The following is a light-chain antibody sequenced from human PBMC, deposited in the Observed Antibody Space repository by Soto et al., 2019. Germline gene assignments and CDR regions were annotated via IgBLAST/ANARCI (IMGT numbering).Light chain of an antibody. CDR1: RTDVGTYNH. CDR3: CSYARSTFYA. CDR2: AVT. Sequence: QSALTQPAAVSGSPGQSITISCNGIRTDVGTYNHVSWYQQHPGKAHKLMIYAVTEPPSGVSNRFSGSKSGNSASRTISGLQAEDEAVYYCCSYARSTFYAFATGTKVTVL. J-gene: IGLJ1*01. V-gene: IGLV2-23*02.